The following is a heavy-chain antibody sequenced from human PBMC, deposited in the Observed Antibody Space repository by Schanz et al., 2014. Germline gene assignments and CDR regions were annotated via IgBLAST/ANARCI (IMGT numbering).Heavy chain of an antibody. CDR1: GGSVSGYF. V-gene: IGHV4-34*01. Sequence: VQLQQWGAGRLRPAETLSLTCAVYGGSVSGYFWTWIRQSPRKGLEWIGEINYSGSAHYNPSLASRLTISRDASKSQLTLKMKSVSAADTAVYYWARGGREGSGGGCRDSYNYSGMDVWGQGTTVTVSS. J-gene: IGHJ6*02. CDR2: INYSGSA. D-gene: IGHD2-15*01. CDR3: ARGGREGSGGGCRDSYNYSGMDV.